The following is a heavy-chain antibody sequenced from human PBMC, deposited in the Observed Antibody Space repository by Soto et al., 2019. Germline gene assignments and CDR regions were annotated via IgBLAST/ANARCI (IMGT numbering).Heavy chain of an antibody. J-gene: IGHJ4*02. V-gene: IGHV3-30-3*01. CDR1: GFTFSSYA. CDR2: ISYDGSNK. Sequence: QVQLVESGGGVVQPGRSLRLSCAASGFTFSSYAVHWVRQAPGKGLEWVAVISYDGSNKYYADSVKGRFTVSRNNSKNTLYLQMSLLRAEDTAVYYCAREYSLAVLAPGYWGQGTLVTVSS. CDR3: AREYSLAVLAPGY. D-gene: IGHD2-8*02.